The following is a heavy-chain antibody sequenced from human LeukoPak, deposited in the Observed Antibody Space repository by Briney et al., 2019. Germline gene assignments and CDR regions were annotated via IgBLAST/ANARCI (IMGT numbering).Heavy chain of an antibody. CDR3: ARDSEQWLPYNWFDP. D-gene: IGHD6-19*01. CDR1: GYIFTDYY. V-gene: IGHV1/OR15-1*02. CDR2: INPNSGGT. J-gene: IGHJ5*02. Sequence: ASVKVSCKASGYIFTDYYMHWVRQAPGQELGWMGRINPNSGGTNYAQKFQGRVTMTRDTSISTAYTELSSLRSEDTATYYCARDSEQWLPYNWFDPWGQGTLVTVSS.